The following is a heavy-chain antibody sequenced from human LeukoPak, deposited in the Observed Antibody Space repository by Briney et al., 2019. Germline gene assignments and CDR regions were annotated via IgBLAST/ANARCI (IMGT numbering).Heavy chain of an antibody. CDR3: AKDSAKKYDDY. D-gene: IGHD2/OR15-2a*01. V-gene: IGHV3-23*01. CDR2: ISGSGDST. J-gene: IGHJ4*02. CDR1: GFTFSSYG. Sequence: GGSLRLSCAASGFTFSSYGMSWVRQAPGKGLEWVSTISGSGDSTYYADSVKGRFTISRDNSKNTLYLQMSSLRAEDTAVYYCAKDSAKKYDDYWGQGTLVTVSS.